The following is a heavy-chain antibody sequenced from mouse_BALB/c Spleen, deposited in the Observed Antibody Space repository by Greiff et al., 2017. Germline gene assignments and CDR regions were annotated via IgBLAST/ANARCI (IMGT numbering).Heavy chain of an antibody. Sequence: EVKVVESGGGLVQPGGSMKLSCVASGFTFSNYWMNWVRQSPEKGLEWVAEIRLKSNNYATHYAESVKGRFTISRDDSKSSVYLQMNNLRAEDTGIYYCTPTGTGFAYWGQGTLVTVSA. CDR3: TPTGTGFAY. D-gene: IGHD4-1*01. CDR2: IRLKSNNYAT. CDR1: GFTFSNYW. V-gene: IGHV6-6*02. J-gene: IGHJ3*01.